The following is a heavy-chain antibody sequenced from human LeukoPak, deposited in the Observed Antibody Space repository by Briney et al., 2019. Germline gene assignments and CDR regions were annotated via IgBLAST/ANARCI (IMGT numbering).Heavy chain of an antibody. D-gene: IGHD6-6*01. Sequence: SETLSLTCTVSGGSISSSSYYWGWLRQPPGRGLEWFGSIYYSGSTYYNPSLKSRVTISVDTSKNQFSLKLSSVTAADTAVYYCARLEQLAPDEWVQGTLVTVSS. J-gene: IGHJ4*02. CDR3: ARLEQLAPDE. CDR2: IYYSGST. CDR1: GGSISSSSYY. V-gene: IGHV4-39*01.